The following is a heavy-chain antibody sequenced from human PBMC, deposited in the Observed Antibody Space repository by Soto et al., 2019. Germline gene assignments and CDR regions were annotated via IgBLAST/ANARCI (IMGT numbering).Heavy chain of an antibody. CDR1: GFTFSSYA. D-gene: IGHD6-19*01. CDR2: ISGSGGST. J-gene: IGHJ4*02. Sequence: VGSLRLSCAASGFTFSSYAMSWVRQAPGKGLEWVSAISGSGGSTYYADSVKGRFTISRDNSKNTLYLQMNSLRAEDTAVYYCARDSWQWLVTDYWGQGTLVTVSS. CDR3: ARDSWQWLVTDY. V-gene: IGHV3-23*01.